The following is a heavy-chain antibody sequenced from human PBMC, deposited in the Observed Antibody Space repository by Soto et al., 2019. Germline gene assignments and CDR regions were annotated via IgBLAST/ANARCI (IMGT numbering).Heavy chain of an antibody. V-gene: IGHV3-30-3*01. D-gene: IGHD1-26*01. CDR2: ISYDGSNK. Sequence: QVPLVESGGGVVQPGRSLRLSCAASGFTFSSYAMHWVRQAPGKGLEWVAVISYDGSNKYYADSVKGRFTISRDNSKNTLYLQMNSLRAEDTAVYYCARRAPKVGDAFDIWGQGTMVTVSS. CDR3: ARRAPKVGDAFDI. J-gene: IGHJ3*02. CDR1: GFTFSSYA.